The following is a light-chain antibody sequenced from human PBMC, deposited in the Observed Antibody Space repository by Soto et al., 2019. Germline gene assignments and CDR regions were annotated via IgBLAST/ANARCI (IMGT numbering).Light chain of an antibody. J-gene: IGLJ1*01. CDR3: SSYTTSSTYV. CDR1: SSVVGGYNY. Sequence: QSVLTQPASVSGSPGQSITISCTGTSSVVGGYNYVSWYQHHPGKAPKLMIYDVSNRPSGVSNRFSGSKSGNTASLTISGLQAEDEADYYCSSYTTSSTYVFATGTKVTVL. CDR2: DVS. V-gene: IGLV2-14*03.